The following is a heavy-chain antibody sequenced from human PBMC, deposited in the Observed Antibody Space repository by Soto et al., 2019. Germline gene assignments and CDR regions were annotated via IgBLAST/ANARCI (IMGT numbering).Heavy chain of an antibody. J-gene: IGHJ4*02. Sequence: EVQLVESGGGLVKPGGSLRLSCAASGFTFSNAWMSWVRQAPGKGLEWVGRIKSKTDGGTTDYAAPVKGRFTISRDDSKNSLYLQMNSLKPEDTAVYYCTPAWPPRFTMIVVVFPPLDYWGQGTLVTVSS. CDR1: GFTFSNAW. CDR3: TPAWPPRFTMIVVVFPPLDY. CDR2: IKSKTDGGTT. V-gene: IGHV3-15*01. D-gene: IGHD3-22*01.